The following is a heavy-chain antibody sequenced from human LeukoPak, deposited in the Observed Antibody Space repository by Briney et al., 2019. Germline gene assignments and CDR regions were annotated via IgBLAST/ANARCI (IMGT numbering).Heavy chain of an antibody. V-gene: IGHV3-23*01. J-gene: IGHJ4*02. Sequence: PGGSLRLSCAASGFTFSSDAMSWVRQAPGKGLEWVSTINYSGGSTYYADSVKGRFTISRVNSKNTLYLQMNSLRVEDTAVYYCANRPGWRAFDSWGQGTLVTVSS. CDR2: INYSGGST. CDR1: GFTFSSDA. CDR3: ANRPGWRAFDS.